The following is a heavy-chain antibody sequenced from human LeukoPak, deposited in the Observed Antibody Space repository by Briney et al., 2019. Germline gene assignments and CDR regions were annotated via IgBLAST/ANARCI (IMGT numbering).Heavy chain of an antibody. CDR1: GFTFSSYA. CDR2: ISGSGGST. V-gene: IGHV3-23*01. CDR3: AKGVQLWSFDY. D-gene: IGHD5-18*01. J-gene: IGHJ4*02. Sequence: GGSLRLFCAASGFTFSSYAMSWVRQAPGKGLEWASAISGSGGSTYYADSVKGRFTISRDNSKNTLYLQMNSLRAEDTAVYYCAKGVQLWSFDYWGQGTLVTVSS.